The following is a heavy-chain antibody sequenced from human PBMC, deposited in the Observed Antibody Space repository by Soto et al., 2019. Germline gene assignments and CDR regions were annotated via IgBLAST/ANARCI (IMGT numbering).Heavy chain of an antibody. CDR1: GGSISSYY. CDR3: ARVDAGDTAMVVGTGFDY. J-gene: IGHJ4*02. V-gene: IGHV4-59*01. D-gene: IGHD5-18*01. Sequence: SETLSLTCTVSGGSISSYYWSWIRQPPGKGLEWIGYIYYSGSTNYNPSLKSRVTISVDTSKNQFSLKLSSVTAADTAVYYCARVDAGDTAMVVGTGFDYWGQGTLVTVSS. CDR2: IYYSGST.